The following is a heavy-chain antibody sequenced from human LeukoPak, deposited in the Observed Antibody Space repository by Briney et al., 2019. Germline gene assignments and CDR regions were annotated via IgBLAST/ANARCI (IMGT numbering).Heavy chain of an antibody. CDR2: FDPEDGET. Sequence: ASVKVSCKVSGYTLTELSMHWVRQAPGKGLEWMGGFDPEDGETIYAQKFQGRVTMTEDTSTDTAHMELSSLRSEDTAVYYCATVLSGSYLGGSYFDYWGQGTLVTVSS. D-gene: IGHD1-26*01. J-gene: IGHJ4*02. V-gene: IGHV1-24*01. CDR3: ATVLSGSYLGGSYFDY. CDR1: GYTLTELS.